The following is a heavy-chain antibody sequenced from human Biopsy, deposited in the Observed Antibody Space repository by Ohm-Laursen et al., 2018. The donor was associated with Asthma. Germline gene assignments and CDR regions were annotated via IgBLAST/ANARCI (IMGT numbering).Heavy chain of an antibody. CDR3: TTYTGSYKLDY. J-gene: IGHJ4*02. CDR1: GFTFSNVF. V-gene: IGHV3-15*01. D-gene: IGHD1-26*01. CDR2: IKSKTDGGTT. Sequence: FPRLSCAASGFTFSNVFIDWVRQAPGKGLEWVGRIKSKTDGGTTDYAAPVKGRFTISRDDSKTTLYLQMNSLKTEDTAVYYCTTYTGSYKLDYWGQGTLVTVSS.